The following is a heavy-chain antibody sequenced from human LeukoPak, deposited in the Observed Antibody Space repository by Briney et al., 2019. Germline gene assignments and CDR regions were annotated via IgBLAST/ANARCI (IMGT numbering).Heavy chain of an antibody. V-gene: IGHV1-69*13. J-gene: IGHJ6*02. CDR3: ARDGGMTTVTTDYYYGMDV. D-gene: IGHD4-17*01. CDR2: IIPIFGTA. Sequence: SVTVSCKASGGTFSSYAISWVRQAPGQGLEWMGGIIPIFGTANYAQKFQGRVTITADESTSTAYMELSSLRSEDTAVYYCARDGGMTTVTTDYYYGMDVWGQGTTVTVSS. CDR1: GGTFSSYA.